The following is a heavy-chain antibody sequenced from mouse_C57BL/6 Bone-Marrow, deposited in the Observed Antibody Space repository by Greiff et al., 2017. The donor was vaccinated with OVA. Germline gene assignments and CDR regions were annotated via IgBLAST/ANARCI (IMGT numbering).Heavy chain of an antibody. Sequence: VKLMESGAELVRPGTSVKVSCKASGYAFTNYLIEWVKQRPGQGLEWIGVINPGSGGTNYNEKFKGKATLTADKSSSTAYMQLSSLTSEDSAVYFCARGRNSNYAMDYWGQGTSVTVSS. CDR2: INPGSGGT. CDR3: ARGRNSNYAMDY. J-gene: IGHJ4*01. CDR1: GYAFTNYL. V-gene: IGHV1-54*01. D-gene: IGHD2-5*01.